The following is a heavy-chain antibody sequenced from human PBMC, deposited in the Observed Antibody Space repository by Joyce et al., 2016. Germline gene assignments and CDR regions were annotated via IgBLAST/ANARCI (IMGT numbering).Heavy chain of an antibody. D-gene: IGHD2-15*01. CDR2: ISSSSSYI. Sequence: SYSMNWVRQAPGKGLEWVSSISSSSSYIYYADSVKGRFTNSRDNAKNSLYLQMNSLRAEETAVYYCARAGVTDIVVVVAATLYYYYGMDVWGQGTTVTVSS. J-gene: IGHJ6*02. CDR3: ARAGVTDIVVVVAATLYYYYGMDV. CDR1: SYS. V-gene: IGHV3-21*01.